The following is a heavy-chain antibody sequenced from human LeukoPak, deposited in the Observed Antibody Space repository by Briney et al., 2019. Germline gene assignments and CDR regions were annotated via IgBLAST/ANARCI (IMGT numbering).Heavy chain of an antibody. V-gene: IGHV3-11*01. CDR1: GFTFKDYY. CDR3: ARRTYYNFWSGYPTSYYYYYYMDV. D-gene: IGHD3-3*01. J-gene: IGHJ6*03. CDR2: ISGSGDTI. Sequence: KPGGSLRLSCTASGFTFKDYYMNWIRQAPGRGLEWISYISGSGDTIYYADSVKGRFTISRDNVKNSLYLQMNSLRAGDSAVYYCARRTYYNFWSGYPTSYYYYYYMDVWGKGTTVTVSS.